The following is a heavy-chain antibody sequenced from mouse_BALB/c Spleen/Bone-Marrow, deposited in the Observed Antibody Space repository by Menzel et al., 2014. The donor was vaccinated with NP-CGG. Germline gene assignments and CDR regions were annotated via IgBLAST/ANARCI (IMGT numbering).Heavy chain of an antibody. D-gene: IGHD1-1*01. Sequence: LVESGAELVRPGASVKLSCKASGYSFTSYWMNWVKQRPGQGLEWIGMIHPSDSETRLNQKFKDKATLTADKSSSTAFMQLSSLTSEDSAVYYCARRAYGGSYGFAYWGQGTLVTVSA. CDR1: GYSFTSYW. CDR2: IHPSDSET. CDR3: ARRAYGGSYGFAY. J-gene: IGHJ3*01. V-gene: IGHV1-61*01.